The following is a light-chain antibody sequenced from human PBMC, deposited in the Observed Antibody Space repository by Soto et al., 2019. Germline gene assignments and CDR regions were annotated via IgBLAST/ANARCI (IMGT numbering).Light chain of an antibody. V-gene: IGKV1-5*03. CDR1: QSISNL. CDR3: QQYNSYWT. Sequence: DIQMTQSPSTLSASVGDRVTITCRASQSISNLLSWYQQKPGKAPKVLIHKASSLESGVPSRFSGSGSGTEFTLTISSLQPDDFANYYCQQYNSYWTFGQGTKVEIK. J-gene: IGKJ1*01. CDR2: KAS.